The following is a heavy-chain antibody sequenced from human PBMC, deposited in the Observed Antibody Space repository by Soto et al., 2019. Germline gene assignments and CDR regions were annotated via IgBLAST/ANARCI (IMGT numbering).Heavy chain of an antibody. CDR1: GDSISGSPYF. Sequence: QVQLQESGPGLVMPSETLSLTCTVSGDSISGSPYFWGWIRQPPGKRLEWIGSIFYDGYTLYTPSLKSRVTISVDTSKNQFSLKLTSVAAADTAIYFCARLQAAVPHYWGQGILVTDSS. D-gene: IGHD6-13*01. CDR3: ARLQAAVPHY. J-gene: IGHJ4*02. V-gene: IGHV4-39*01. CDR2: IFYDGYT.